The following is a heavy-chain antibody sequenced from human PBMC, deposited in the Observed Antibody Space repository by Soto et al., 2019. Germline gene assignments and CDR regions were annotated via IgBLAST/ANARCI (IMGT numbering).Heavy chain of an antibody. CDR1: NFSISSGYY. D-gene: IGHD1-26*01. V-gene: IGHV4-38-2*01. CDR2: IYRSGTT. Sequence: LTCVVSNFSISSGYYWGWIRQSPGKGLEWIASIYRSGTTSYNPSLKSRVTISVDPSKNQFSLMLTAVTAADTAVYYCARTHSGSYYSLFNYWGRGSLVTVSS. CDR3: ARTHSGSYYSLFNY. J-gene: IGHJ4*02.